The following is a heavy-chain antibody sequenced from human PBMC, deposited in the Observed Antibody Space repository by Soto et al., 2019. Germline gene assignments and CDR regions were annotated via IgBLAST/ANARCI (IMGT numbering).Heavy chain of an antibody. J-gene: IGHJ4*02. CDR1: GFIFSNHA. V-gene: IGHV3-23*01. CDR3: AKDEFYY. CDR2: ITDSGGST. Sequence: EVHLLESGGGLVQPGESLRLSCAASGFIFSNHAMSWVRQAPGKGLEWVSAITDSGGSTYYADSVKGRFTVSRDNSKNTLYLQMNSLRAEDKALYYCAKDEFYYWGQGTLVTVSS.